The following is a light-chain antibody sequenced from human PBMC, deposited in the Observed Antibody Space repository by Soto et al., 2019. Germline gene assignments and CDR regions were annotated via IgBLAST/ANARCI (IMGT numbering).Light chain of an antibody. CDR2: KAS. J-gene: IGKJ1*01. CDR1: QSISSW. CDR3: QQYNSYWT. V-gene: IGKV1-5*03. Sequence: DIQMTQSPSTLSASVGDRVTITCRASQSISSWLAWYQQKPGKAPNLLIYKASSLESGVPSRFSGSGSGTDFNLTISSLQPDDFATYYCQQYNSYWTFGQGTKVEIK.